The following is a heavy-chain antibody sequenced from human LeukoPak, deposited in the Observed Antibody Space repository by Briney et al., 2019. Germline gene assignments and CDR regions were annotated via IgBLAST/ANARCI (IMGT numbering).Heavy chain of an antibody. J-gene: IGHJ4*02. V-gene: IGHV1-69*05. CDR1: GGTFSSYA. Sequence: GASVRVSCKASGGTFSSYAISWVRQAPGQGLEWMGGIIPIFGTANYAQKFQGRVTITTDESTSTAYMELSSLRSEDTAVYYCARGSRGLPAAISYFDYWGQGTLVTVSS. CDR3: ARGSRGLPAAISYFDY. CDR2: IIPIFGTA. D-gene: IGHD2-2*01.